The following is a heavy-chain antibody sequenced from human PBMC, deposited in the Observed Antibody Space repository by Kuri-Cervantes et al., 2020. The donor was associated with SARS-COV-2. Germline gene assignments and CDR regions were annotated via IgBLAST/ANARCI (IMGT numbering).Heavy chain of an antibody. V-gene: IGHV3-23*01. CDR1: GCTFSSYA. Sequence: GEYLKISCAASGCTFSSYAMSWVRQAPGKGLEWVSAISGSGGSTYYADSVKGRFTISRDNSKNTLYLQMNSLRAEDTAVYYCAKLGGGDYDFWSGYSDYYYGMDVWGQGTTVTVSS. CDR2: ISGSGGST. J-gene: IGHJ6*02. D-gene: IGHD3-3*01. CDR3: AKLGGGDYDFWSGYSDYYYGMDV.